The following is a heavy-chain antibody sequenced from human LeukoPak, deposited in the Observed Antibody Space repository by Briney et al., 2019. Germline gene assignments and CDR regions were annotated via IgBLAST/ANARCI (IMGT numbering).Heavy chain of an antibody. Sequence: SETLSLTCTVSGGSISSHYWSWMRQPPGKGLEWIGYIYYSGSTNYNPSLKSRVTISVDTSKNQFSLKLSSVTAADTAVYYCAGHHPRNTVDFWGQGTLVTVSS. D-gene: IGHD2-8*02. CDR3: AGHHPRNTVDF. CDR1: GGSISSHY. CDR2: IYYSGST. J-gene: IGHJ4*02. V-gene: IGHV4-59*08.